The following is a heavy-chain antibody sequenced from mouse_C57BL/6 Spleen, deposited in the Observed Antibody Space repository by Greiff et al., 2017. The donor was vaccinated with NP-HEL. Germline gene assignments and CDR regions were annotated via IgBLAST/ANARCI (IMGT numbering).Heavy chain of an antibody. Sequence: VQLQQPGAELVKPGASVKLSCKASGYTFTSYWMHWVKQRPGQGLEWIGMIYPNSGSTNYNEKFKSKATLTVDKSSSTAYMQLSSLTSEDSAVYYCARSPGAWYFDVWGTGTTVTVSS. CDR1: GYTFTSYW. CDR2: IYPNSGST. V-gene: IGHV1-64*01. J-gene: IGHJ1*03. CDR3: ARSPGAWYFDV.